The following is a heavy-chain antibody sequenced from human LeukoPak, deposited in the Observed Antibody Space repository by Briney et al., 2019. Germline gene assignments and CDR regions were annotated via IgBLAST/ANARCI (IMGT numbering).Heavy chain of an antibody. D-gene: IGHD5-18*01. Sequence: SGGSLRLSCAASGFTFGDYYMSWIPQAPGKGLECVSDISSGGDPKYYADSVKGRFTISRDNAKNSLYLQMDSLRAEDTAVYYCAGDKRFLYSYGPSFDYWGQGTLVTVSS. CDR2: ISSGGDPK. V-gene: IGHV3-11*01. CDR1: GFTFGDYY. J-gene: IGHJ4*02. CDR3: AGDKRFLYSYGPSFDY.